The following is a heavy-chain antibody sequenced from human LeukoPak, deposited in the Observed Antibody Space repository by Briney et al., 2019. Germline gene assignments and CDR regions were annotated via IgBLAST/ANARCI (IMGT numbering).Heavy chain of an antibody. Sequence: GGSLRLSCAASGFTFSSYAMHWVRQAPGKGLEWVSYISSSGSTIYYADSVKGRFTISRDNAKNSLFLQMNSLRAEDTAVYYCARDLYYDSSGYYYYWGQGTLVTVSS. CDR3: ARDLYYDSSGYYYY. J-gene: IGHJ4*02. D-gene: IGHD3-22*01. CDR2: ISSSGSTI. V-gene: IGHV3-48*04. CDR1: GFTFSSYA.